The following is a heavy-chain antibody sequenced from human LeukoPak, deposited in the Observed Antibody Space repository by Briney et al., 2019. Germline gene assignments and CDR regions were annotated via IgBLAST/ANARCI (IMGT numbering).Heavy chain of an antibody. V-gene: IGHV4-59*01. CDR1: GGSISSYY. J-gene: IGHJ6*02. CDR2: IYYSGST. CDR3: ASLYSSSWNRLYYYYGMDV. D-gene: IGHD6-13*01. Sequence: MSSETLSLTCTVSGGSISSYYWSWIRQPPGKGLEWIGYIYYSGSTNYNPSLKSRVTISVDTSKNQFSLKLSSVTAADTAVYYCASLYSSSWNRLYYYYGMDVWGQGTTVTVSS.